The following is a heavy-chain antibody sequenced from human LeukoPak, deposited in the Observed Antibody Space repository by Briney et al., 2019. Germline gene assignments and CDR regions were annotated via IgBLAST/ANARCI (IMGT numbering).Heavy chain of an antibody. CDR3: AKAASSPPETTIDY. CDR1: GFTFSSYG. CDR2: ISYDGSNK. J-gene: IGHJ4*02. D-gene: IGHD6-6*01. V-gene: IGHV3-30*18. Sequence: GRSLRLSCAAPGFTFSSYGMHWVRQAPGKGLEWVAVISYDGSNKYYADSVKGRFTISRDNSKNTLYLQMNSLRAEDTAVYYCAKAASSPPETTIDYWGQGTLVTVSS.